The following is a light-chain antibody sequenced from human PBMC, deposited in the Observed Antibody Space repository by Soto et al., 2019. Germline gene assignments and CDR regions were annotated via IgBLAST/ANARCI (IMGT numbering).Light chain of an antibody. J-gene: IGKJ1*01. V-gene: IGKV1-17*01. CDR3: LQHYHYPWT. Sequence: EIQVTQSPASLFASVGDRVIIPRPASQGIKHDLGWYQQKPGKAPKRLIYDASNLQSGVPSRFSGSGSGTDFTLTISSLQPEDFATYYCLQHYHYPWTFGQGTKVDIK. CDR1: QGIKHD. CDR2: DAS.